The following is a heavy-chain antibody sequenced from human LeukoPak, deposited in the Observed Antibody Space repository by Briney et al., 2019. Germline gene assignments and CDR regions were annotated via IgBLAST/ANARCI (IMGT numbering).Heavy chain of an antibody. V-gene: IGHV3-64D*06. CDR3: RGATASGDGFDI. J-gene: IGHJ3*02. Sequence: GGSLRLSCSASGFTFSTYAMHWVRQAPGKGLEYVSAVSNNGGNTYYADSVKGRFTISRDNSKNTLYLQMSSLRAEDTAVYYCRGATASGDGFDIWGQGTMVTVSS. CDR2: VSNNGGNT. CDR1: GFTFSTYA. D-gene: IGHD3-3*01.